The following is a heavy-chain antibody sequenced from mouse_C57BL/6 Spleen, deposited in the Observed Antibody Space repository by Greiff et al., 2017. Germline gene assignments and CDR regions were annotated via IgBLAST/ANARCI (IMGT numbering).Heavy chain of an antibody. CDR1: GYTFTSYW. CDR2: IYPGSGST. Sequence: VQLQQPGAELVKPGASVKMSCKASGYTFTSYWITWVKQRPGQGLAWIGDIYPGSGSTNYNDKFKSKATLTVDTSSSTAYMQLSSLTSEESAVYYCARSRATVVDYWGQGTTLTVSS. CDR3: ARSRATVVDY. V-gene: IGHV1-55*01. D-gene: IGHD1-1*01. J-gene: IGHJ2*01.